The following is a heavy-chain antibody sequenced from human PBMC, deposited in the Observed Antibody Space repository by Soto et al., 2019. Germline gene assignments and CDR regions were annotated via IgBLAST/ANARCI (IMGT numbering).Heavy chain of an antibody. CDR1: GSTNSSYA. J-gene: IGHJ6*01. V-gene: IGHV1-69*13. Sequence: YAVKVSCKASGSTNSSYAISWVRQAPGQGLEWMGGIIPIFGTANYAQKFQGRVTITADESTSTAYMELSSLRSEDTAVYYCARGAHTVIPPPAKQLLYCLDV. D-gene: IGHD2-2*01. CDR3: ARGAHTVIPPPAKQLLYCLDV. CDR2: IIPIFGTA.